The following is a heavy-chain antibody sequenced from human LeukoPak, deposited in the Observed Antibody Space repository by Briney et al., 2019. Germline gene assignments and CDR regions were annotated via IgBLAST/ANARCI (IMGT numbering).Heavy chain of an antibody. CDR2: IYDRSTT. Sequence: SGTLTLTCAVSGFTISSNSNNWGRHAPAQGQELDWIISIYDRSTTYYNPSLKSRVTISVDTSKNQFTLKLSSVTAADTAVYYCARLMTRRLPGYFDYWGQGTLVTVSS. D-gene: IGHD3-16*01. J-gene: IGHJ4*02. CDR1: GFTISSNSNN. CDR3: ARLMTRRLPGYFDY. V-gene: IGHV4-39*01.